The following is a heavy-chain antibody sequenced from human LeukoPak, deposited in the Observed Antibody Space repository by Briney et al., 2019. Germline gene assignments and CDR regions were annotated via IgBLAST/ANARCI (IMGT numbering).Heavy chain of an antibody. V-gene: IGHV1-2*02. Sequence: ASVKVSCKASRYTFTDYYFHWVRQAPGQGLEWMGWSNPNTGGTNYAQKFQGRVTMTRDTSISTAYMELSSLTSDDTAVYYCTRNRYGYDFGYWAQGTLVTVSS. J-gene: IGHJ4*02. CDR1: RYTFTDYY. CDR3: TRNRYGYDFGY. D-gene: IGHD5-24*01. CDR2: SNPNTGGT.